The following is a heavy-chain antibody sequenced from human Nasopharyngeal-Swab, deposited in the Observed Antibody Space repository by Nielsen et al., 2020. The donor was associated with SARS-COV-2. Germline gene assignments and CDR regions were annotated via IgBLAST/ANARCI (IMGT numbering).Heavy chain of an antibody. CDR2: INHSGST. J-gene: IGHJ6*03. CDR3: ARGLSGVVPAPILGLGPYYYFYYMDV. CDR1: GGSFSANY. D-gene: IGHD2-2*01. Sequence: SQTLSLTCAVSGGSFSANYWGWIRQPPGKGLEWIGEINHSGSTNYNPSLKSRVTISVDTSKSQFSLKLTSVTAADTSVYYCARGLSGVVPAPILGLGPYYYFYYMDVWGKGTTVAVSS. V-gene: IGHV4-34*01.